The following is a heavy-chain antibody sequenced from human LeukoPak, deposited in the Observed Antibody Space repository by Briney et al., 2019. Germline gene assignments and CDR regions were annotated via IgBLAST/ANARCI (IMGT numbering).Heavy chain of an antibody. CDR1: GSTFSNYW. Sequence: GGSLRLSCAASGSTFSNYWMHWVRQAPGKGLVWVSRIDTDGSSRIYADSVKGRFTISRDNAKNTLYLQMNGLRVEDTAVYYCARGGYDYDMDVWGQGTTVTVSS. CDR3: ARGGYDYDMDV. V-gene: IGHV3-74*01. J-gene: IGHJ6*02. CDR2: IDTDGSSR.